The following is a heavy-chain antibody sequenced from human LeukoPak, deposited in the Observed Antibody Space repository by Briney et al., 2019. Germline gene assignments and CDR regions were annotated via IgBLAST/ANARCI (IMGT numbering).Heavy chain of an antibody. D-gene: IGHD1-7*01. CDR1: GGSISSSSYY. CDR3: ARGPSITGTIRRFDY. Sequence: SETLSLTCTVSGGSISSSSYYWGWIRQPPGKGLEWIGSIYYSGSTYYNPSLKSGVTISVDTSKNQFSLRLSSVTAADTAVYYCARGPSITGTIRRFDYWGQGTLVTVSS. J-gene: IGHJ4*02. V-gene: IGHV4-39*07. CDR2: IYYSGST.